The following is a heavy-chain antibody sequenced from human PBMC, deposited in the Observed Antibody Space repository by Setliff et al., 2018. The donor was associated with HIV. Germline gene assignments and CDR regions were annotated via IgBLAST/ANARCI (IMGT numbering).Heavy chain of an antibody. V-gene: IGHV3-66*02. J-gene: IGHJ4*02. Sequence: ETLSLSCAASGFTFSSYSMSWVRQAPGKGLEWISTIYSDGSTYHADSVKGRFTLSRDNSKNTLYLQMNSLRPEDTAVFYCARLRLYSSALDYWGQGTLVTVSS. CDR1: GFTFSSYS. D-gene: IGHD6-25*01. CDR2: IYSDGST. CDR3: ARLRLYSSALDY.